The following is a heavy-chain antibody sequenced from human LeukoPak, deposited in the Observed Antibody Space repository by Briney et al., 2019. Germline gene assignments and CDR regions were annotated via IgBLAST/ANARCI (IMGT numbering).Heavy chain of an antibody. D-gene: IGHD3-10*01. CDR2: IYYSGST. CDR1: GGSISSYY. Sequence: SETLSLTCTVSGGSISSYYWSWIRQPPGKGLEWIGYIYYSGSTNYNPSLKSRVTISVDTSKNQFSLKLSSVTAADTAVYYCAGTAPAGDWYFDLWGRGTLVTVSS. CDR3: AGTAPAGDWYFDL. V-gene: IGHV4-59*08. J-gene: IGHJ2*01.